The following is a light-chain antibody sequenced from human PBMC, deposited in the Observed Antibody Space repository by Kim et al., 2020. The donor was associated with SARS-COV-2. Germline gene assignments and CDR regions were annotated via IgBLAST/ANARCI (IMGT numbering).Light chain of an antibody. CDR3: QQGYRSPQIT. CDR2: AAS. CDR1: QSISSH. Sequence: DIQITQSPSSLSASVGDRVIITCRTSQSISSHLNWYQQKPGKAPNLLIFAASSLQSGVPSRFSGSGSGTDFTLTITTLQPEDFATYYCQQGYRSPQITFGQGTRLEIK. V-gene: IGKV1-39*01. J-gene: IGKJ5*01.